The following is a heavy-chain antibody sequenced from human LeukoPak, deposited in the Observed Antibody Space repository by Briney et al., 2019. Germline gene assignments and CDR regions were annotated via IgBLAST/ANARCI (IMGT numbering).Heavy chain of an antibody. V-gene: IGHV1-8*01. Sequence: ASVKVSCKASGYTFTSYDINWVRQATGQGLEWMGWMNPNSGNTGYAQKFQGRVTMTRNTSISTAYMELSSLRSEDTAVYYCARDYKSLEHYYGSGSRYWGQGTLVTVSS. CDR2: MNPNSGNT. J-gene: IGHJ4*02. CDR3: ARDYKSLEHYYGSGSRY. CDR1: GYTFTSYD. D-gene: IGHD3-10*01.